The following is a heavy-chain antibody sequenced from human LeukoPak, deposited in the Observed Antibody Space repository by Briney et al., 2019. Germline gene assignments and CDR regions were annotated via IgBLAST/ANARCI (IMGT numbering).Heavy chain of an antibody. J-gene: IGHJ6*03. CDR3: AKIPYGDYVLDYYYYMDV. V-gene: IGHV3-30*02. D-gene: IGHD4-17*01. CDR1: GFTFSDCG. Sequence: GGSLRFSCAASGFTFSDCGMHWVRQAPGKGLEWVAFIRYDGSKKFYADSVKGRFTISRDNSKNTLYLQMYSLRAEDTAVYYCAKIPYGDYVLDYYYYMDVWGKGTTVTISS. CDR2: IRYDGSKK.